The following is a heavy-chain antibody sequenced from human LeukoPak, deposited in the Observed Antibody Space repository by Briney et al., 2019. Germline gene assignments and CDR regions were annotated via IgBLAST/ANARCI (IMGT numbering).Heavy chain of an antibody. CDR3: TRTGRGDYPYYYYGLDV. J-gene: IGHJ6*02. Sequence: GGSLRLSCTASGFTFSGSSMHWVRQASGKGLEWVGRVRSRPNSYATAYAASVKGRFTNSRDDSKNTEYLQMNSLNTEDTAVYYCTRTGRGDYPYYYYGLDVWGQGTTVIVSS. CDR2: VRSRPNSYAT. CDR1: GFTFSGSS. D-gene: IGHD4-17*01. V-gene: IGHV3-73*01.